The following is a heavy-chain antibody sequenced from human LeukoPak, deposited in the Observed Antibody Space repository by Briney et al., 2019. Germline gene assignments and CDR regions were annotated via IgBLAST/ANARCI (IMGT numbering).Heavy chain of an antibody. CDR2: ISAYNGNT. CDR1: GYTFTSYG. CDR3: ARSMVPENNFDY. V-gene: IGHV1-18*01. Sequence: ASVKVSCKASGYTFTSYGISWVRRAPGQGLEWMGWISAYNGNTNYAQKLQGRVTMTTDTSTSTAYMELRSLRSDDTAVYYCARSMVPENNFDYWGQGTLVTVSS. D-gene: IGHD3-10*01. J-gene: IGHJ4*02.